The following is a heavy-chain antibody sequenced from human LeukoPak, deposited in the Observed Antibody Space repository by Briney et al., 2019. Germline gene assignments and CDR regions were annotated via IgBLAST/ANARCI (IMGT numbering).Heavy chain of an antibody. CDR2: ITSNGGST. J-gene: IGHJ4*02. D-gene: IGHD6-19*01. CDR1: GFTFSSYA. CDR3: ARGYSSGWLAQFDY. V-gene: IGHV3-64*01. Sequence: PGGSLRLSCAASGFTFSSYAMHWVRQAPGKGLEYVSAITSNGGSTYYANSVKGRFTISRDNSKNTLYLQMGSLRAEDMAVYYCARGYSSGWLAQFDYWGQGTLVTVSS.